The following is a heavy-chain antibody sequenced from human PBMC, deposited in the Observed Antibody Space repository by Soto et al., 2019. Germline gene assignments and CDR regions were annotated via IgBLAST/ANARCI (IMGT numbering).Heavy chain of an antibody. Sequence: QVQLVQSGAEVKKPGSSVKVSCKASGGTFSSYAISWVRQAPGQGLEWMGGIIPIFGTANYAQKFQGRVTITADESTSTAYMELSSLRSEDTAVYYCAREAHPPVTPYYYYGMYVWGQGTTVTVSS. J-gene: IGHJ6*02. CDR2: IIPIFGTA. CDR1: GGTFSSYA. V-gene: IGHV1-69*01. D-gene: IGHD2-15*01. CDR3: AREAHPPVTPYYYYGMYV.